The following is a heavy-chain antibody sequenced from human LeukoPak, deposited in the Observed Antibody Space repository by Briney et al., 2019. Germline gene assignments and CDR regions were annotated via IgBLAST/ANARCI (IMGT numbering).Heavy chain of an antibody. CDR1: GFTSSSYA. D-gene: IGHD4-11*01. J-gene: IGHJ4*02. CDR3: AKGTTVTTFFDY. CDR2: ISGSGGGT. Sequence: GGSLRLSCAASGFTSSSYAMSWVRQAPGKGLKWVSAISGSGGGTYYADSVKGRFTISRDNSKNTLYLQMNSLRAEDTAVYYCAKGTTVTTFFDYWGQGTLVTVSS. V-gene: IGHV3-23*01.